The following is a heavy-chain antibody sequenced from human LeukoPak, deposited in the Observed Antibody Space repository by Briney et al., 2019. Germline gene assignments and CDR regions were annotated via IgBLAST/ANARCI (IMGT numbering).Heavy chain of an antibody. J-gene: IGHJ3*02. Sequence: VASVKVSCKASGGTFSSYAISWVRQAPGQGLEWMGGIIPIFGTANYAQKFQGRVTMTKDTSTSTVYMELSSLRSEDTAVYYCASSYYYDSSGYLRPRSNAFDIWGQGTMVTVSS. CDR1: GGTFSSYA. CDR3: ASSYYYDSSGYLRPRSNAFDI. CDR2: IIPIFGTA. D-gene: IGHD3-22*01. V-gene: IGHV1-69*05.